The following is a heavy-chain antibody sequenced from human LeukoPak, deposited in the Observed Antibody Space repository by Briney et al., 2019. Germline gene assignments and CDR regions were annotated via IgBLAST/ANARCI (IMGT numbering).Heavy chain of an antibody. CDR3: ARHGSRGYCSSTSCYDFDY. J-gene: IGHJ4*02. D-gene: IGHD2-2*03. CDR1: GGSISSYY. CDR2: IYMSGST. Sequence: PSETLSLTCTVSGGSISSYYWSWIRQPPGKGLEGIGYIYMSGSTKYNPSRKSRVTISVDTSKNQFSLKLSSVTAADTAVYYCARHGSRGYCSSTSCYDFDYWGQGTLVTVSS. V-gene: IGHV4-4*09.